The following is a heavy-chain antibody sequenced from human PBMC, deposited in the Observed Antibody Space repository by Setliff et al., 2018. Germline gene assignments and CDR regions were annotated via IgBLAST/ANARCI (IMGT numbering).Heavy chain of an antibody. D-gene: IGHD3-10*01. CDR3: ARVESMVRGKNILRHFDY. Sequence: ASVKVSCKASGYTFTNYGITWVRQAPGQGLEWMGWIFPKTGNTNYAHKLQGRVSMTTDTSTNTVYMELGSLTTDDTAIYYCARVESMVRGKNILRHFDYWGQGTQVTVSS. CDR2: IFPKTGNT. J-gene: IGHJ4*02. V-gene: IGHV1-18*01. CDR1: GYTFTNYG.